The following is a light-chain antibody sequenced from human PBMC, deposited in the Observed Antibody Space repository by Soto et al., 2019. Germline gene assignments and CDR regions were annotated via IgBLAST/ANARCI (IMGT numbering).Light chain of an antibody. Sequence: DIVLTQSPGTLSLSPGERATLSCRTSQSVSSNYLAWYQQKPGQAPRLLIYGASTRATGIPDRFSGSGSGAAFTLTISRLEPEDFAVYYCQQYGTSFWTFGQGTKVEIK. V-gene: IGKV3-20*01. CDR1: QSVSSNY. CDR3: QQYGTSFWT. CDR2: GAS. J-gene: IGKJ1*01.